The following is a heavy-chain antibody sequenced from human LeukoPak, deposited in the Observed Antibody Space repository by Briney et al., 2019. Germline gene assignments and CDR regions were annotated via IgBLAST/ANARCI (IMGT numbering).Heavy chain of an antibody. CDR3: AKGSSTSCYRPVDY. CDR2: ISWNSDSI. J-gene: IGHJ4*02. Sequence: HPGGSLRLSXAASGFTFDDYAMHWVRQAPGKGLEWVSGISWNSDSIGYADSVKGRFTISRDNAKNSLYLQMNSLRAEDMALYYCAKGSSTSCYRPVDYWGQGTLVTVSS. CDR1: GFTFDDYA. V-gene: IGHV3-9*03. D-gene: IGHD2-2*02.